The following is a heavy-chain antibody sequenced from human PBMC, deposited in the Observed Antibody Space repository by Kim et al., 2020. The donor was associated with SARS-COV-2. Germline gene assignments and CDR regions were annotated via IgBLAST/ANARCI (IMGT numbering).Heavy chain of an antibody. CDR1: GFTFSSYA. Sequence: GGSLRLSCAASGFTFSSYAMSWVRQAPGKGLEWVSAISGSGGSTYYADSVKGRFTISRDNSKNTLYLQMNSLRAEDTAVYYCAKDLHSSSSLYYYYMDVWGKGTTVTVSS. CDR3: AKDLHSSSSLYYYYMDV. CDR2: ISGSGGST. J-gene: IGHJ6*03. D-gene: IGHD6-6*01. V-gene: IGHV3-23*01.